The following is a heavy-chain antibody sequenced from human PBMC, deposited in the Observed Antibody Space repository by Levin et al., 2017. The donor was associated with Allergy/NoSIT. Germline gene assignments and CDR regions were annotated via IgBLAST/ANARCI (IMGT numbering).Heavy chain of an antibody. J-gene: IGHJ4*02. Sequence: PGGSLRLSCAASGFTFSSYAMSWVRQAPGKGLEWVSAISGSGGSTYYADSVKGRFTISRDNSKNTLYLQMNSLRAEDTAVYYCAKVGITMIVVVITPIFDYWGQGTLVTVSS. V-gene: IGHV3-23*01. CDR2: ISGSGGST. CDR3: AKVGITMIVVVITPIFDY. CDR1: GFTFSSYA. D-gene: IGHD3-22*01.